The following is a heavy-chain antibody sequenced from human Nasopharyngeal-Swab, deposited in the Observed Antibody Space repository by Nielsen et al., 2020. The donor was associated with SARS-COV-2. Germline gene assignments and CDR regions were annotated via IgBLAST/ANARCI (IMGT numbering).Heavy chain of an antibody. V-gene: IGHV5-51*01. D-gene: IGHD2-21*01. CDR1: GYRFTDHW. Sequence: GEFLKISCETSGYRFTDHWVAWVRQMPGKGLDLVGTIFPGDLDTRYSPSLQGHVRISVDQSMSTAYLHWNSLKASDTAMYYCAIGNSVGTLFYGMDVWGQGTTVTVSS. CDR3: AIGNSVGTLFYGMDV. CDR2: IFPGDLDT. J-gene: IGHJ6*02.